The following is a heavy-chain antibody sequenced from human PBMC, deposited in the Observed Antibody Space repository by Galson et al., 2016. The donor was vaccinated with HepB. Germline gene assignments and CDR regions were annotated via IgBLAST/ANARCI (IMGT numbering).Heavy chain of an antibody. CDR3: ARDRGENYESSGYHDY. D-gene: IGHD3-22*01. J-gene: IGHJ4*02. CDR2: ITPISGTT. CDR1: GGTYSNYG. V-gene: IGHV1-69*05. Sequence: SVKVSCKASGGTYSNYGITWVRQAPAQGLEWMGRITPISGTTNYAGPVRGRFTIARDIATTSVHLEMNNLRAEDTAVYYCARDRGENYESSGYHDYWGQGALVTVSS.